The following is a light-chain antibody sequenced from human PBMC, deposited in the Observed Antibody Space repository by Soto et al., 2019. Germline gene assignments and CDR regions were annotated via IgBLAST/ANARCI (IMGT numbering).Light chain of an antibody. Sequence: QSVLTQPPSGSGAPGQRVTISCTGSSSNIGAGYDVHWYQLLPGTAPKLFIYGNINRPSGVPDRFSGSKSGTSASLAITGLQAEDEADYYCQSYDSSLSGSVFGGGTKLTLL. CDR2: GNI. CDR3: QSYDSSLSGSV. V-gene: IGLV1-40*01. CDR1: SSNIGAGYD. J-gene: IGLJ2*01.